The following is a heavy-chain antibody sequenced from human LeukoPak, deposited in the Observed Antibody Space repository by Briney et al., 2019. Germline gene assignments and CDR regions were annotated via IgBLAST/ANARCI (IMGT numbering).Heavy chain of an antibody. J-gene: IGHJ4*02. V-gene: IGHV3-53*01. D-gene: IGHD4-17*01. CDR3: ARDDFYGDYGFDY. CDR2: IYSGGST. CDR1: GFTVSSNY. Sequence: PGGSLRLSCAASGFTVSSNYMSWVRQAPGKGLEWVSVIYSGGSTYYADSVKGRFTISRDNSKNTLYLQMNSLRAEDTAVYYCARDDFYGDYGFDYWGQGTLVTVSS.